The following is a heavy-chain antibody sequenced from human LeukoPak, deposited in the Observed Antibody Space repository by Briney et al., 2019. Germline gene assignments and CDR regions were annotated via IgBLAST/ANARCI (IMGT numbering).Heavy chain of an antibody. CDR1: GGSISGYY. CDR3: ARIYDSSGYYYEAYYYYMDV. CDR2: INHSGST. J-gene: IGHJ6*03. V-gene: IGHV4-34*01. D-gene: IGHD3-22*01. Sequence: SETLSLTCTVSGGSISGYYWSWIRQPPGKGLEWIGEINHSGSTNYNPSLKSRVTISVDTSKNQFSLKLSSVTAADTAVYYCARIYDSSGYYYEAYYYYMDVWGKGTTVTVSS.